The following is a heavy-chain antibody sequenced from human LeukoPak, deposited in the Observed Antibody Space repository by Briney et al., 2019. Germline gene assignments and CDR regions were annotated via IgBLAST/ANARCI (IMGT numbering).Heavy chain of an antibody. CDR2: ISDSGGSA. CDR3: AKLRVTGRTLHYFDY. D-gene: IGHD3-9*01. Sequence: GGSLRLSCAASGFTFSSYAMSWVRQAPGKGLQWVSAISDSGGSAYYADSVKGRFTISRDNSKNPLYLQMPRPRAEDTAVYYCAKLRVTGRTLHYFDYWAQGSLVTVSS. V-gene: IGHV3-23*01. J-gene: IGHJ4*02. CDR1: GFTFSSYA.